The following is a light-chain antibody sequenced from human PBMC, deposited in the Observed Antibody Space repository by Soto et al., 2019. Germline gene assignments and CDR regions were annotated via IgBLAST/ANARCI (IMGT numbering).Light chain of an antibody. V-gene: IGLV6-57*04. Sequence: NFMLTQPHSVSESPGKTVTISCTRSSGSIASNYVQWYQQRPGSAPTTVIYEDNQRPSGVPDRFSGSIDSSSNSASLTISGLKTEDEADYYCQSYDSSNRDVVFGGGTKLTV. J-gene: IGLJ2*01. CDR3: QSYDSSNRDVV. CDR1: SGSIASNY. CDR2: EDN.